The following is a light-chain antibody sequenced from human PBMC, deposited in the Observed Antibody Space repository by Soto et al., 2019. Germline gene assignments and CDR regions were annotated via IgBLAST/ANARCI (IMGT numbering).Light chain of an antibody. CDR1: QSVSSSY. CDR3: QMYNDWVST. Sequence: TQSPCTLSSSPGDRATLSCRASQSVSSSYLAWYQQKPGQAPRLLIYGAATRATGVPARFRGSGSGTEFSFNINSLQSEDLAVYYCQMYNDWVSTFGEGTRVEIK. J-gene: IGKJ4*01. CDR2: GAA. V-gene: IGKV3-15*01.